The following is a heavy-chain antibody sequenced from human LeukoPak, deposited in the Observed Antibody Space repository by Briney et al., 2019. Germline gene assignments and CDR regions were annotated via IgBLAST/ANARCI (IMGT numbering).Heavy chain of an antibody. CDR2: IYYSGIT. CDR1: GGSVSSYY. V-gene: IGHV4-59*02. Sequence: SETLSLTCTVSGGSVSSYYWSWIRQPPGKGLEWIAYIYYSGITNYNPSLKSRVTISVDTSKNQFSLKLSSVTAADTAVYYCARRSGYDSSGYYYSWGQGTLVTVSS. CDR3: ARRSGYDSSGYYYS. J-gene: IGHJ4*02. D-gene: IGHD3-22*01.